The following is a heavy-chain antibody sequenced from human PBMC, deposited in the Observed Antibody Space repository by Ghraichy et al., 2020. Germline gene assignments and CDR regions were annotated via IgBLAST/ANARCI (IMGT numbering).Heavy chain of an antibody. D-gene: IGHD5-18*01. CDR2: IMQDGSEK. CDR1: GFTFSNYW. J-gene: IGHJ6*02. Sequence: LSLTCAASGFTFSNYWMSWVRQAPGKGLEWVANIMQDGSEKYYVDSVKGRFTISRDNAKNSLYLQMNSLRAEDTAVYYCARYAAHTTMIAMYFYYYGMDVWGQGTTVTVSS. V-gene: IGHV3-7*01. CDR3: ARYAAHTTMIAMYFYYYGMDV.